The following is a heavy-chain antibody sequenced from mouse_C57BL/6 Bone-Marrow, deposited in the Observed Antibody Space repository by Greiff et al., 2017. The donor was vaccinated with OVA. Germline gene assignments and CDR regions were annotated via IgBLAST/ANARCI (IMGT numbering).Heavy chain of an antibody. CDR3: ARDYYGRSDDWYFDV. V-gene: IGHV5-16*01. J-gene: IGHJ1*03. CDR1: GFTFSDYY. Sequence: DVMLVESEGGLVQPGSSMKLSCTASGFTFSDYYMAWVRQVPEKGLEWVANINYDGSSTYYLDSLKSRFIISRDNAKNILYVQVSSLKSEDTATYYCARDYYGRSDDWYFDVWGTGTTVTVSS. CDR2: INYDGSST. D-gene: IGHD1-1*01.